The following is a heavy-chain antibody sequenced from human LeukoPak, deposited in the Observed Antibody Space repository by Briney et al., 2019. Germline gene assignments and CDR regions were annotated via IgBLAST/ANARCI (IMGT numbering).Heavy chain of an antibody. V-gene: IGHV3-7*01. D-gene: IGHD3-10*01. J-gene: IGHJ4*02. CDR1: GYSISSGYY. Sequence: ETLSLTCTVSGYSISSGYYWGWIRQPPGKGLEWVANIKQDGTEKYYVDSVKGRFTISRDNARNSLCLQMNSLRVEDTAVYYCAKVAKYYYGSESYYFFEQWGQGTPVTASS. CDR3: AKVAKYYYGSESYYFFEQ. CDR2: IKQDGTEK.